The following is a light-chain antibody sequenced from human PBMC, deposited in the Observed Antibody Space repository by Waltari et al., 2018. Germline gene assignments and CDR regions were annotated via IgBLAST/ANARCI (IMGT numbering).Light chain of an antibody. CDR3: QQSYSTPPYT. V-gene: IGKV1-39*01. J-gene: IGKJ2*01. CDR1: QSISSY. Sequence: DIQMTQSPSSLSASVGDRVPSTCRASQSISSYLNWYQQKPGKAPKLLIYAASSLQSGVPSRFSGSGSGTDFTLTISSLQPEDFATYYCQQSYSTPPYTFGQGTKLEIK. CDR2: AAS.